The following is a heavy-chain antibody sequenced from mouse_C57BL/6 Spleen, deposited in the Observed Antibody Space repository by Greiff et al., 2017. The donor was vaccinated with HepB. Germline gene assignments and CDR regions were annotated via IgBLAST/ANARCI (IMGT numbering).Heavy chain of an antibody. J-gene: IGHJ3*01. CDR1: GYAFSSYW. Sequence: QVQLQQSGAELVKPGASVKISCKASGYAFSSYWMNWVKQRPGKGLEWIGQIYPGDGDTNYNGKFKGKATLTADKSSSTAYMQLSSLTSEDSAVYFCARWAQWDYDGHRAWFAYWGQGTLVTVSA. CDR3: ARWAQWDYDGHRAWFAY. CDR2: IYPGDGDT. D-gene: IGHD2-3*01. V-gene: IGHV1-80*01.